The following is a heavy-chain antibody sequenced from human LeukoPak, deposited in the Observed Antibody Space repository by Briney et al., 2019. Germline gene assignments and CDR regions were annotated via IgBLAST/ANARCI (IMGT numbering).Heavy chain of an antibody. V-gene: IGHV3-30*04. CDR3: ARALRNIAVAGTGFDY. CDR1: GFTFSSYA. CDR2: ISYDGSNK. D-gene: IGHD6-19*01. Sequence: QSGGSLRLSCAASGFTFSSYAMHWVRQAPGKGLEWVAVISYDGSNKYYADSVKGRFTISRDNSKNTLYLQMNSLRAEDTAVYYCARALRNIAVAGTGFDYWGQGTLVTVSS. J-gene: IGHJ4*02.